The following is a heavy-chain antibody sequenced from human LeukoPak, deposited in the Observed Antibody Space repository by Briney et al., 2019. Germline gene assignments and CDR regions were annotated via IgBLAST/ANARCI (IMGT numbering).Heavy chain of an antibody. Sequence: GESLKISCKGPGYSFTSYWISWVRQMPGKGLEWMGRIDPSDSYTNYSPSFQGHVTISADKSISTAYLQWSSLKASDTAMYYCASSRAATAYYYYGMDVWGKGTTVTVSS. CDR3: ASSRAATAYYYYGMDV. CDR1: GYSFTSYW. V-gene: IGHV5-10-1*01. CDR2: IDPSDSYT. J-gene: IGHJ6*04. D-gene: IGHD2-15*01.